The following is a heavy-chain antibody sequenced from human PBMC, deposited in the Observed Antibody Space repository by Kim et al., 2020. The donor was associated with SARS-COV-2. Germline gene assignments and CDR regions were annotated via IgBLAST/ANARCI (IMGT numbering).Heavy chain of an antibody. V-gene: IGHV3-30*18. CDR3: AKGVEAYCSGGSCYSMDY. CDR2: VSYDERNK. J-gene: IGHJ4*02. Sequence: GGSLRLSCAASGFTFSSYDMHWVRQAPGKGLEWVAAVSYDERNKYFAESVEGRFTISRDNSKNTLYLQLNSLRVEDTAMYYCAKGVEAYCSGGSCYSMDYWGQGTLVTVSS. CDR1: GFTFSSYD. D-gene: IGHD2-15*01.